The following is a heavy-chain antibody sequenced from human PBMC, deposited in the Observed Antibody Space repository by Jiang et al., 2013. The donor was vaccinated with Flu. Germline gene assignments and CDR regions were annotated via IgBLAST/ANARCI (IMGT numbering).Heavy chain of an antibody. J-gene: IGHJ6*02. V-gene: IGHV1-18*01. CDR3: ARLGYCSSTSCYTDYYYYGMDV. D-gene: IGHD2-2*02. CDR1: GYTFTSYG. CDR2: ISAYNGNT. Sequence: CGAEVKKPGASVKVSCKASGYTFTSYGISWVRQAPGQGLEWMGWISAYNGNTNYAQKLQGRVTMTTDTSTSTAYMELRSLRSDDTAVYYCARLGYCSSTSCYTDYYYYGMDVWGQGTTVTVSS.